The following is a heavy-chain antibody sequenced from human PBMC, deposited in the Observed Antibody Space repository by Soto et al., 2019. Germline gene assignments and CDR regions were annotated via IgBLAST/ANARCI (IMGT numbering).Heavy chain of an antibody. CDR3: AKDPDPTLGVPDHEQNWFDP. D-gene: IGHD2-15*01. CDR1: GFTFSSYA. Sequence: HPGGSLRLSCAASGFTFSSYAMSWVRQAPGKGLEWVSAISGSGGSTYYADSVKGRFTISRGNSKNTLYLQMNSLRAEDTAVYYCAKDPDPTLGVPDHEQNWFDPWGQGTLVTVSS. J-gene: IGHJ5*02. CDR2: ISGSGGST. V-gene: IGHV3-23*01.